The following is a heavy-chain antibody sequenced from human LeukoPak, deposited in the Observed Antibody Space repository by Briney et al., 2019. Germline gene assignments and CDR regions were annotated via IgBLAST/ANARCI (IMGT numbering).Heavy chain of an antibody. D-gene: IGHD1-14*01. J-gene: IGHJ4*02. CDR2: ISGSGDTT. V-gene: IGHV3-23*01. CDR1: GFTFSNYA. CDR3: AKAKTQTMVLPGNY. Sequence: GGSLTLYCAAPGFTFSNYATSWVRQAPGKGLEWVSTISGSGDTTYYADSVKGRFTISRDNSKNPLYLQMNSLRAEDTAVYYCAKAKTQTMVLPGNYWGQGTLVTVSS.